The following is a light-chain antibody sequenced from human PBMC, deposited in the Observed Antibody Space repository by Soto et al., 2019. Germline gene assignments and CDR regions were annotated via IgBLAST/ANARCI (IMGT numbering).Light chain of an antibody. J-gene: IGKJ1*01. Sequence: DIQMTQSPSTLSASVGDRVTITCRASQSISSWLAWYQQKPGKAPKLLIYDASSLESGVPSRLGGSGSGTEVTLTISSLQPDDFATYYCQQYNSYLWTFGQGTKVEIK. CDR1: QSISSW. V-gene: IGKV1-5*01. CDR3: QQYNSYLWT. CDR2: DAS.